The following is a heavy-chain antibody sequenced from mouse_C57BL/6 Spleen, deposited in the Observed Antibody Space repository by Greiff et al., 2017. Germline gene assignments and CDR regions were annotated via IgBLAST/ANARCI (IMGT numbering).Heavy chain of an antibody. V-gene: IGHV1-39*01. J-gene: IGHJ2*01. CDR3: ARDYGSRESPLEY. CDR1: GYSFTDYN. D-gene: IGHD1-1*01. Sequence: EVKLQESGPELVKPGASVKISCKASGYSFTDYNMNWVKQSNGKSLEWIGVINPNYGSTSYNEKFKGKATLTVDQSSRTAYMQLNSLTSEDSAVYNCARDYGSRESPLEYWGQGTTLTVSS. CDR2: INPNYGST.